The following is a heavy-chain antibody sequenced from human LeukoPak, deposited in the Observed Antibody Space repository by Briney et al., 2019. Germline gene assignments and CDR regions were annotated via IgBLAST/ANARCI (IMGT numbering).Heavy chain of an antibody. D-gene: IGHD6-25*01. CDR1: EFTFDDYG. Sequence: PGRSLRLSCAASEFTFDDYGMSWVRQAPGKGLEWVSGINWNGGSTGYADSVKGRFTISRDNANNSLYLQMNSLRAEDTALYHCARDIQAAAGYWGQGTLVTVSS. CDR3: ARDIQAAAGY. V-gene: IGHV3-20*01. CDR2: INWNGGST. J-gene: IGHJ4*02.